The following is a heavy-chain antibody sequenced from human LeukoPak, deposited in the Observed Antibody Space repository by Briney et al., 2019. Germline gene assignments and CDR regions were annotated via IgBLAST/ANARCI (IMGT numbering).Heavy chain of an antibody. V-gene: IGHV1-69*13. D-gene: IGHD2-15*01. CDR3: ARSPGGYCSGGSCYYYDY. Sequence: SVKVSCKASGGTFSSYAISWVRQAPGQGLEWMGGIIPIFGTANYAQKFQGRVTITADESTSTAYMELSSLRSEDTAVYYCARSPGGYCSGGSCYYYDYWGQGTLVIVSS. J-gene: IGHJ4*02. CDR2: IIPIFGTA. CDR1: GGTFSSYA.